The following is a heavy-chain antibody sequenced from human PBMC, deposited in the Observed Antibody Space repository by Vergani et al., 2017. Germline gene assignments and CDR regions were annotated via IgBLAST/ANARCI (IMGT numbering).Heavy chain of an antibody. J-gene: IGHJ6*03. Sequence: QVQLVQSGAEVKKPGSSVKVSCKASGGTFSSYAISWVRQAPGQGLEWMGGIIPIFGTANYAQKFQGRVTITADESTSTAYMELSSLRSEDTAVYYCATKGGDESSPYYYYYDMDVWGKGTTVTVSS. CDR1: GGTFSSYA. CDR3: ATKGGDESSPYYYYYDMDV. D-gene: IGHD3-16*01. CDR2: IIPIFGTA. V-gene: IGHV1-69*01.